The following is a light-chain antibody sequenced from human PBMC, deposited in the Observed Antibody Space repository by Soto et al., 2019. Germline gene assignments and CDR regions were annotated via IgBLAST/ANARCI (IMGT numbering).Light chain of an antibody. V-gene: IGKV3-15*01. Sequence: ETVMTQSPATLSVSPGERATLSCRASQSISNNLAWYQQKPGQAPRLIMFRTSTRATGVPARFSGSGSGTEFNMTISSLQSEDFAVYYCQQYNNWPRATFGGGTKVGIK. CDR1: QSISNN. J-gene: IGKJ4*01. CDR3: QQYNNWPRAT. CDR2: RTS.